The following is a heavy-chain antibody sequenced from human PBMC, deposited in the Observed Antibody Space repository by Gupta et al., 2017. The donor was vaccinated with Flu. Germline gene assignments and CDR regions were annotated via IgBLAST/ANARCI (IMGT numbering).Heavy chain of an antibody. CDR1: GSTFSSCA. Sequence: EVQLLESGGGLVQPGGSLILPCVPSGSTFSSCAMSWVRQAPGKGLEWVSSLSTGGSNTYYADSVKGRFTISRDNSKNTLYLQMSSLRAEDTAIYYCANMGNYDILTGPLGYWGQGTLVTVSS. D-gene: IGHD3-9*01. J-gene: IGHJ4*02. CDR3: ANMGNYDILTGPLGY. CDR2: LSTGGSNT. V-gene: IGHV3-23*01.